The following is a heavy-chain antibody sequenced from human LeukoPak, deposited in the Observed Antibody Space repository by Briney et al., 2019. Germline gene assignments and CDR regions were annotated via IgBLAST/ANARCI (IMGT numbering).Heavy chain of an antibody. J-gene: IGHJ6*02. Sequence: PSETLSLTCTVSGGSISSSSYYWGWIRQPPGKGLEWIGSIYYSGSTYYNPSLKSRVTISVDTSKNQFSLKLSSVTAADTAVYYCARGHYESSGYYYSYYYMDVWGQGTTVTVSS. V-gene: IGHV4-39*01. D-gene: IGHD3-22*01. CDR3: ARGHYESSGYYYSYYYMDV. CDR2: IYYSGST. CDR1: GGSISSSSYY.